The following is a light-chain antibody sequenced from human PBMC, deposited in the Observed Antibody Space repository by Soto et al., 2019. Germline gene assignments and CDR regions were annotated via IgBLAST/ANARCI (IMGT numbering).Light chain of an antibody. CDR3: QQSYSTLYT. CDR2: DAS. CDR1: QSLGSL. J-gene: IGKJ2*01. Sequence: EIVLTQSPATLSLSPGERATLSCRASQSLGSLLVWYQQKPGQAPRLLIYDASNRATGIPARFSGSGSGTDFTLTISSLEPEDFATYYCQQSYSTLYTFGQGTKLEIK. V-gene: IGKV3-11*01.